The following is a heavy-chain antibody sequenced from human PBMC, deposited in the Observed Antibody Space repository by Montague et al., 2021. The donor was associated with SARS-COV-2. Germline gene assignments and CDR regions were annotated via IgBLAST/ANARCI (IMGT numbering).Heavy chain of an antibody. CDR2: VSGKAYGGTA. CDR1: GFLFSDYS. V-gene: IGHV3-49*04. CDR3: TRTGAGDY. Sequence: SLRLSCATSGFLFSDYSMRWVRHFPGGGLEWVGFVSGKAYGGTAXSAASVRGRFIISTDDSASIAYLQMNSLQTEDTAIYFCTRTGAGDYWGRGTLVTVSS. J-gene: IGHJ4*02.